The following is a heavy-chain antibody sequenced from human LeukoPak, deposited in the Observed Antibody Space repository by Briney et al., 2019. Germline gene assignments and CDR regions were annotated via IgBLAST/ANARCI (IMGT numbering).Heavy chain of an antibody. J-gene: IGHJ3*02. Sequence: ASVKVSCKASGYTFTGYYMHWVRQAPGQGLEWMGWINPNSGGTNYAQKFQGRVTMTRDTSISTAYMELSRLRSDDTAVYYCARDQSGSYSNAFDIWGQGTMVTVSS. D-gene: IGHD1-26*01. CDR3: ARDQSGSYSNAFDI. CDR2: INPNSGGT. V-gene: IGHV1-2*02. CDR1: GYTFTGYY.